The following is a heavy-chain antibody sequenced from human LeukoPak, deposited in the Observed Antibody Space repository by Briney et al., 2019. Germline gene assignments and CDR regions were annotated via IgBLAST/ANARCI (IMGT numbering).Heavy chain of an antibody. CDR3: ARTAAAGTLSALFDY. V-gene: IGHV1-69*13. J-gene: IGHJ4*02. Sequence: SVKVSCKASGYTFTGYYMHWVRQAPGQGLEWMGGIISIFGTANYAQKFQGRVTITADESTSTAYMELSSLRSEDTAVYYCARTAAAGTLSALFDYWGQGTLVTVSS. D-gene: IGHD6-13*01. CDR2: IISIFGTA. CDR1: GYTFTGYY.